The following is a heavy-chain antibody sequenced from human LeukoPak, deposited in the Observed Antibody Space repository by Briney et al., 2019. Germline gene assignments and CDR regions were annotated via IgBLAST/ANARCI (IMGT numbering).Heavy chain of an antibody. CDR2: IIPILGIA. CDR3: ARDGSNLGYSSGWYLY. Sequence: SVKVSCKASGGTFSSYAISWVRQAPGQGLEWMGRIIPILGIANYAQKFQGRVTITADKSTSTAYMELSSLRSEDTAVYYCARDGSNLGYSSGWYLYWGQGTLVTVSS. D-gene: IGHD6-19*01. J-gene: IGHJ4*02. CDR1: GGTFSSYA. V-gene: IGHV1-69*04.